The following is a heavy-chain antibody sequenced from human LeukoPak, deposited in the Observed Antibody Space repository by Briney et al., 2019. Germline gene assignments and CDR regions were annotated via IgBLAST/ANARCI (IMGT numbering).Heavy chain of an antibody. Sequence: SETLSLTCTVSGGSISTYYWTWIRQPAGKGLEWIGRFSTSGITNYNPSLKGRVTMSVDTSKIQFFLKLNSVTAADTAVYYCMRDGPSWGLLWGQGALVTVSS. CDR1: GGSISTYY. CDR3: MRDGPSWGLL. CDR2: FSTSGIT. V-gene: IGHV4-4*07. J-gene: IGHJ4*02. D-gene: IGHD7-27*01.